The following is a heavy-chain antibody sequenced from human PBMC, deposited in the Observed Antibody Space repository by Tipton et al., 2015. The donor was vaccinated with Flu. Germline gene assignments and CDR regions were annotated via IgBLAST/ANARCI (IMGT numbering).Heavy chain of an antibody. D-gene: IGHD3-10*01. V-gene: IGHV3-9*01. CDR3: VRDTYRENFYYYGLDV. CDR2: ISGDSGTK. J-gene: IGHJ6*02. CDR1: GFRFDDYV. Sequence: RSLRLSCEASGFRFDDYVINWIRQVPGKGLEWVCGISGDSGTKACADSVKGRFTISRDNAERSLHLQMTSLRLEDTALYYCVRDTYRENFYYYGLDVWGQGTTVIVSS.